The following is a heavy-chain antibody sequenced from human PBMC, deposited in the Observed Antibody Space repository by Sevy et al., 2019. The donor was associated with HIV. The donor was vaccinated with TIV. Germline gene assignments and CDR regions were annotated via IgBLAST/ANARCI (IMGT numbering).Heavy chain of an antibody. J-gene: IGHJ4*02. CDR1: GFAFYDYS. Sequence: GGSLRLSCAASGFAFYDYSMSWIRQAPGKGLEWVASLSFGCGKINYADSVKGRFTISRHNSKNSFYLQMDNLGVEDTALYYCAREGCTRPHDYWGQGTRVTVSS. D-gene: IGHD2-8*01. V-gene: IGHV3-23*01. CDR2: LSFGCGKI. CDR3: AREGCTRPHDY.